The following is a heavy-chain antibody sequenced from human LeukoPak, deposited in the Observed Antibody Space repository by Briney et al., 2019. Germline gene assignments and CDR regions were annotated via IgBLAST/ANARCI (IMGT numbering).Heavy chain of an antibody. V-gene: IGHV3-53*01. Sequence: GGSLRLSCTASGFTVSSNYMSWVRQAPGKGLEWVSVIYSGGSTYYADSVKGRFTISRDSSKNTLYLQMNSLRAEDTAVYYCSRAREYYDILTGYSSYYFDYWGHGTLVTVSS. CDR1: GFTVSSNY. CDR2: IYSGGST. J-gene: IGHJ4*01. CDR3: SRAREYYDILTGYSSYYFDY. D-gene: IGHD3-9*01.